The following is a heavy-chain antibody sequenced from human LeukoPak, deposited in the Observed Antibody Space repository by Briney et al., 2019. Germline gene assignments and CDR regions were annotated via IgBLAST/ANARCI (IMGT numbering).Heavy chain of an antibody. Sequence: KTSETLSLTCAVYGGSFSGYYWSWIRQPPGKELEWIGEINHSGSTNYNPSLKSRVTISVDTSKNQFSLKLSSVTAADTAVYYCARVPTTIFDAFDIWGQGTMVTVSS. CDR2: INHSGST. D-gene: IGHD3-3*01. J-gene: IGHJ3*02. CDR1: GGSFSGYY. CDR3: ARVPTTIFDAFDI. V-gene: IGHV4-34*01.